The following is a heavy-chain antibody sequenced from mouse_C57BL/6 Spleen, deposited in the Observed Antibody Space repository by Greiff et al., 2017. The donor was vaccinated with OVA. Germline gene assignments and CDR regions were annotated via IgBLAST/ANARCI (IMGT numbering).Heavy chain of an antibody. CDR1: GFTFSDYG. Sequence: VQLKESGGGLVKPGGSLKLSCAASGFTFSDYGMHWVRQAPEKGLEWVAYISSGSSTIYYADTVKGRFTISRDNAKNTLFLQMTSLRSEDTAMYYCARPPYSNYLDYYAMDYWGQGTSVTVSS. CDR2: ISSGSSTI. D-gene: IGHD2-5*01. CDR3: ARPPYSNYLDYYAMDY. V-gene: IGHV5-17*01. J-gene: IGHJ4*01.